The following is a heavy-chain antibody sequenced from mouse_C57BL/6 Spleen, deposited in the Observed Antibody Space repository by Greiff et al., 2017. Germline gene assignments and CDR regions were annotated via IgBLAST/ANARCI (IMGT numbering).Heavy chain of an antibody. J-gene: IGHJ2*01. D-gene: IGHD4-1*01. CDR2: ISYDGSN. CDR3: AREWGTGTCDY. Sequence: EVKLEASGPGLVKPSQSLSLTCSVTGYSIPSGYYWNWVRQSPGNKLEWMGYISYDGSNKYNPSLQNQISITRDTTKNQFFLKLHSVTTEDTATYYCAREWGTGTCDYWGQGTTLTVSS. V-gene: IGHV3-6*01. CDR1: GYSIPSGYY.